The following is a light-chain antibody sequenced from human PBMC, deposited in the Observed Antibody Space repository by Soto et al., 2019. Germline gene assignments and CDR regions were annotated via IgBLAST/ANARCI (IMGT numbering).Light chain of an antibody. CDR3: SSFTSSTSDV. CDR2: DVN. J-gene: IGLJ1*01. V-gene: IGLV2-14*03. CDR1: SSDVGSYNS. Sequence: QSVLTQPASVSGSPGQSIAISCTGTSSDVGSYNSVSWYQQYPGKAPKLMIHDVNNRPSGISERFSGSKSGNTASLTISGLQAEDEAAYYCSSFTSSTSDVFGTGTKLTVL.